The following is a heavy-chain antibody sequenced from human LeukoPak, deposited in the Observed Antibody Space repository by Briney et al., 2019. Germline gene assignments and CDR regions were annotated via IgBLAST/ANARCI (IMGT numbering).Heavy chain of an antibody. CDR2: ISYDGSNK. Sequence: GGSLRLSCAASGFTFSSYGLHWVRQAPGKGLEWVAGISYDGSNKYYGDSVKGRFTISRDNSKNTVYLQMNSLRPEDTAVYYCARDLATLGMDVWGKGTTVTVSS. D-gene: IGHD5-12*01. CDR1: GFTFSSYG. J-gene: IGHJ6*04. V-gene: IGHV3-30*01. CDR3: ARDLATLGMDV.